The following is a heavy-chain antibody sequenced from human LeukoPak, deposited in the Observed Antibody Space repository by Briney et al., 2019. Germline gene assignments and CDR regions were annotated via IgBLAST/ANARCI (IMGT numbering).Heavy chain of an antibody. D-gene: IGHD3-3*01. V-gene: IGHV1-69*13. CDR1: GYIFTSYY. Sequence: SVKVSCKASGYIFTSYYMHWVRQAPGQGLEWMGGIIPIFGTANYAQKFQGRVTITADESTSTAYMELSSLRSEDTAVYYCARGTFGVVINNWFDPWGQGTLVTVSS. J-gene: IGHJ5*02. CDR3: ARGTFGVVINNWFDP. CDR2: IIPIFGTA.